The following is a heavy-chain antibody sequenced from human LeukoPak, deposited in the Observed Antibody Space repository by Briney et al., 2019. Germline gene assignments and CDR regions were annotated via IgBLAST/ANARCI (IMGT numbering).Heavy chain of an antibody. V-gene: IGHV4-59*08. CDR1: GGSISTYY. Sequence: PSETLSLTCTVSGGSISTYYWSWIRQPPGKGLEWIGYIYYSGSTNYNPSLKSRVTISVDTSKNQFSLKLSSVTAADTAVYYCARRHDYGDSYDYWAREPWSPSPQ. D-gene: IGHD4-17*01. CDR3: ARRHDYGDSYDY. J-gene: IGHJ4*02. CDR2: IYYSGST.